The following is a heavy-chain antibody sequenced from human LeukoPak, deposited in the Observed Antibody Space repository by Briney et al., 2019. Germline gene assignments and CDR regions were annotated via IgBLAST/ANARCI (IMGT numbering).Heavy chain of an antibody. J-gene: IGHJ3*02. CDR1: GFTFSSYS. V-gene: IGHV3-21*01. D-gene: IGHD4-17*01. CDR3: ARDSKDDYGDTDAFDI. CDR2: ISSSSSYI. Sequence: GGSLRLSCAASGFTFSSYSMNWVRQAPGKGLEWVSSISSSSSYIYYADSVKGRFTISRDNTKNSLYLQMNSLRAEDTAVYYCARDSKDDYGDTDAFDIWGQGTMVTVSS.